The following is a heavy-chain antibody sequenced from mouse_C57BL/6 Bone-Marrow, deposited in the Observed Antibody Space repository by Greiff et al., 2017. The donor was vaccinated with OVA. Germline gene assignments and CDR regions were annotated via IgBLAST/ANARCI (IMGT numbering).Heavy chain of an antibody. V-gene: IGHV5-12*01. Sequence: EVNVVESGGGLVQPGGSLKLSCAASGFTFSDYYMYWVRQTPEKRLEWVAYISNGGGSTYYPDTVQGRFTISRDNAKNTLYLQMSRLKSEDTAMYYCARPLYYDYEPPWFAYWGQGTLVTVSA. CDR2: ISNGGGST. J-gene: IGHJ3*01. D-gene: IGHD2-4*01. CDR1: GFTFSDYY. CDR3: ARPLYYDYEPPWFAY.